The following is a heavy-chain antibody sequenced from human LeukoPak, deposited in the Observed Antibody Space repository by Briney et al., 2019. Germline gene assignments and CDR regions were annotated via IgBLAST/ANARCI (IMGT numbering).Heavy chain of an antibody. CDR3: ARVDMVSYWYFDL. J-gene: IGHJ2*01. CDR2: IKADGGEK. CDR1: GFTFSTYW. Sequence: GGSLRLSCAASGFTFSTYWMNWFRQTPGKGLEWVAKIKADGGEKDHVASVKGRFTISRDNAKNSLYLQMNSLRVEDTALYYCARVDMVSYWYFDLWGRGTLVTVSS. D-gene: IGHD2-15*01. V-gene: IGHV3-7*03.